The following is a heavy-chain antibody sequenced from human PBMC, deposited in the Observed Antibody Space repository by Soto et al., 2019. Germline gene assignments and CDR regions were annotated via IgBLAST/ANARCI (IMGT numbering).Heavy chain of an antibody. V-gene: IGHV3-9*01. CDR1: GFTFDGYV. CDR2: IICQSGYI. Sequence: GGSLRLSCEASGFTFDGYVMHWVRQAPGKGLEWVSGIICQSGYIVQADSVKGRFTISRDNAKNSLYLQMNRLRVEDTAMYYCARESLSTKPFDYWGQGTLVTVSS. CDR3: ARESLSTKPFDY. J-gene: IGHJ4*02.